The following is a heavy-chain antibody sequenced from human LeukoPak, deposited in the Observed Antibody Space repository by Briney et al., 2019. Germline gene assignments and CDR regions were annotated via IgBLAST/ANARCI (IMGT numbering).Heavy chain of an antibody. D-gene: IGHD1-26*01. CDR1: GYTFTSYY. J-gene: IGHJ3*02. V-gene: IGHV1-46*01. Sequence: ASVKVSCKASGYTFTSYYMHWARQAPGQGLEWMGIINPSGGSTSYAQKFQGRVTMTRDMSTSTVYMELSSLRSEDTAVYYCASSELRTAFDIWGQGTMVTVSS. CDR2: INPSGGST. CDR3: ASSELRTAFDI.